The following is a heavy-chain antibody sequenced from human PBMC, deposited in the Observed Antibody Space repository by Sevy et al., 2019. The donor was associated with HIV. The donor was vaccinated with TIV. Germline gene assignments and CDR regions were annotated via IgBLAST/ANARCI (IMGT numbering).Heavy chain of an antibody. J-gene: IGHJ4*02. D-gene: IGHD2-15*01. CDR2: IWYDGSNK. CDR3: ARDQHEGWLDY. Sequence: GGSLRLSCAASGFTFSSYGMHWVRQAPGKGLEWVAAIWYDGSNKYYADSVKGRFTISRDNSKNTLYLQMNSLRAEDTAVYYCARDQHEGWLDYWGQGTLVTVSS. CDR1: GFTFSSYG. V-gene: IGHV3-33*01.